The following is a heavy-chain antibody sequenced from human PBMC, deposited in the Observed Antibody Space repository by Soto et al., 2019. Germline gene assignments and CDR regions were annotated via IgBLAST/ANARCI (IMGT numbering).Heavy chain of an antibody. J-gene: IGHJ4*02. V-gene: IGHV4-39*01. D-gene: IGHD4-17*01. Sequence: SETLSLTCTVSGGSISSSSYYWGWIRQPPGKGLEWIGSIYYSGSTYYNPSLKSRVTISVDTSKNQFSLKLSSVTAADTAVYYCARHGATTVSPAPFEYWGQGTLVTVSS. CDR2: IYYSGST. CDR1: GGSISSSSYY. CDR3: ARHGATTVSPAPFEY.